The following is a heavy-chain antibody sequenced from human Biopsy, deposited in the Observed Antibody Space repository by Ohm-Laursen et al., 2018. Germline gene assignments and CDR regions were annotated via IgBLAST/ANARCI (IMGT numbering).Heavy chain of an antibody. CDR1: GGSMIHYY. CDR2: IYSSGIT. CDR3: ARDQDYGGNKAFDI. D-gene: IGHD4-23*01. V-gene: IGHV4-59*01. Sequence: GTLSLTCTVSGGSMIHYYWNWIRQSPGKGLEWIAYIYSSGITNYNPSLKSRLTISIDTSKNQFSLKLNSMTTADTAVYYCARDQDYGGNKAFDIWGQGTKVTVSP. J-gene: IGHJ3*02.